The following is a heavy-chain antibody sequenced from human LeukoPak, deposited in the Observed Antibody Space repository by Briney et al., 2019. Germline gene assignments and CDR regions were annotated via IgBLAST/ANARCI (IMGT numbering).Heavy chain of an antibody. CDR3: AAGGQGVIPPHY. CDR2: ICYSGIT. V-gene: IGHV4-39*01. D-gene: IGHD3-10*01. J-gene: IGHJ4*02. Sequence: SVTLSLTCTVSVGFISSSSYYCGWIRQAPGKGLQWIWRICYSGITYYIPYGTIRVILSVDTSKDQSSIKLSDGRAADTAVYYCAAGGQGVIPPHYWGQGTLVTVSS. CDR1: VGFISSSSYY.